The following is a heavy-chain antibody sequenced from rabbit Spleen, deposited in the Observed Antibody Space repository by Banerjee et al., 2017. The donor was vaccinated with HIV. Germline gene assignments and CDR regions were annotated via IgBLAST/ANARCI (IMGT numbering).Heavy chain of an antibody. J-gene: IGHJ6*01. Sequence: LVESGGGLVKPGASLTLTCTASGVSFRRSYDMCWVRQAPGEGLEWIACIYTGSSGSTYYASWAKGRFTCSKTSSTTVTLQMTSLTAADTATYFCARDTSSSFSSYGMDLWGQGTLVTVS. V-gene: IGHV1S40*01. CDR3: ARDTSSSFSSYGMDL. CDR1: GVSFRRSYD. D-gene: IGHD1-1*01. CDR2: IYTGSSGST.